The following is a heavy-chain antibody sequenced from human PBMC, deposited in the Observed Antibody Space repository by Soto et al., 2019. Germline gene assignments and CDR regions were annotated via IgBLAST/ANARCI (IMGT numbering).Heavy chain of an antibody. CDR2: IIPIFGTA. V-gene: IGHV1-69*12. CDR3: ASHCGGDCYSRSPPYYYYGMDV. Sequence: QVQLVQSGAEVKKPGSSVKVSCKASGGTFSSYAISWVRQAPGQGLEWMGGIIPIFGTADYAQKFQGRVTITADESTSKAYMERSSLRSEDTAVYYCASHCGGDCYSRSPPYYYYGMDVWGQGTTVTVSS. CDR1: GGTFSSYA. J-gene: IGHJ6*02. D-gene: IGHD2-21*02.